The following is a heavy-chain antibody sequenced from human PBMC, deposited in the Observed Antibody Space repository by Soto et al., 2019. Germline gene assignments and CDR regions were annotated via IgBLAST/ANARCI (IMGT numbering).Heavy chain of an antibody. CDR2: IIPILGIA. V-gene: IGHV1-69*08. D-gene: IGHD2-21*01. CDR3: ARDQGIDGMDV. CDR1: GGTFSSYT. Sequence: QVQLVQSGAEVKKPGSSVKVSCKASGGTFSSYTISWVRQAPGQGLEWMGRIIPILGIANYAQKFQGRVTITADKPTSTAYMELSSLRSEDTAVYYCARDQGIDGMDVWGQGTTVTVSS. J-gene: IGHJ6*02.